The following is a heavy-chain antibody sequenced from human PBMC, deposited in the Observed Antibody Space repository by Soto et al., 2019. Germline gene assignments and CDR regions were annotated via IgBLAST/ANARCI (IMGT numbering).Heavy chain of an antibody. CDR3: ARDPPPGYDHDY. V-gene: IGHV3-20*04. CDR2: ISRNSGSI. Sequence: PGGPLRLSCTASGVTFVDYGRHWIRQAQGKGLEWVSAISRNSGSICYADSVKGRFTISRDNAKNSLYLQMNSLRAEDTAVYYCARDPPPGYDHDYWGQGTLVTVSS. J-gene: IGHJ4*02. CDR1: GVTFVDYG. D-gene: IGHD5-12*01.